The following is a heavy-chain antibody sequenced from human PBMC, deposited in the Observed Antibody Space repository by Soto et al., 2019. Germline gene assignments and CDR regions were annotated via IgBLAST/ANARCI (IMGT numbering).Heavy chain of an antibody. CDR3: ARGWSGWRVWLDY. D-gene: IGHD6-19*01. Sequence: SETLCLTCAVYGGSFSGYYWSWIRQPPGKGLEWIGEINHSGSTNYNPSLKSRVTISVDTSKNQFSLKLSSVTAADTAVYYCARGWSGWRVWLDYWGQGTLVTXSS. CDR2: INHSGST. CDR1: GGSFSGYY. J-gene: IGHJ4*02. V-gene: IGHV4-34*01.